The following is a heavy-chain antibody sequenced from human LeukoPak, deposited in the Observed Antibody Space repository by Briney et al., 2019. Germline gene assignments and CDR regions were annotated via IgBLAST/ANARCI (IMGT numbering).Heavy chain of an antibody. V-gene: IGHV4-34*01. Sequence: SETLSLTCAVSGGSISSGGYSWSWIRQPPGKGLEWIGEINHSGSTNYNPSLKSRVIISLDTSKNLFSLKLTSMTAADTAVYYCASTERCSTTCPLDYWGQGTLVTVSS. J-gene: IGHJ4*02. D-gene: IGHD2-2*01. CDR2: INHSGST. CDR3: ASTERCSTTCPLDY. CDR1: GGSISSGGYS.